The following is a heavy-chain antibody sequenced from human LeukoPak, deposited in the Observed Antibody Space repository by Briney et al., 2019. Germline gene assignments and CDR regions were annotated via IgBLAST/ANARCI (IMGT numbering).Heavy chain of an antibody. CDR2: INGGGGST. CDR3: AKGPWLAYPYYFDY. V-gene: IGHV3-23*01. Sequence: GGSLRLSCAASGFTFSSYAMSWVRQAPGKGLDWVSSINGGGGSTYYADSVKGRFTISRDNSKNTLYLQMNSLRAEDTAVYYCAKGPWLAYPYYFDYWGQGTLVTVSS. J-gene: IGHJ4*02. D-gene: IGHD6-19*01. CDR1: GFTFSSYA.